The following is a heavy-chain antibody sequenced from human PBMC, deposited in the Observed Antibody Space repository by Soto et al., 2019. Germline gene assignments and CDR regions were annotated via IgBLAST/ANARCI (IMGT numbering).Heavy chain of an antibody. J-gene: IGHJ4*02. D-gene: IGHD5-18*01. CDR1: GTSISTGNW. CDR3: ARNGAYSMDY. CDR2: IHHTGRT. Sequence: QVQLQESGPGLVEPSETLSLTCAVSGTSISTGNWWSWVRQPPGKGLEWIGEIHHTGRTTYNPSLKSRDTMSADKSKNQLSLKLTSVTATDTAIYYCARNGAYSMDYWGQGILVAVSS. V-gene: IGHV4-4*02.